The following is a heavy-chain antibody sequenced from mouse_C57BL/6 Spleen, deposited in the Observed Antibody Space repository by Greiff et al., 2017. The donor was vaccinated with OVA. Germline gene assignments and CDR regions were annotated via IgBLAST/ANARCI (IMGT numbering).Heavy chain of an antibody. CDR2: INPNNGGT. V-gene: IGHV1-18*01. Sequence: VQLKQSGPELVKPGASVKIPCKASGYTFTDYNMDWVKQSHGKSLEWIGDINPNNGGTIYNQKFKGKATLTVDKSSSTAYMELRSLTSEDTAVYYCAREGVTGTGGYFDYWGQGTTLTVSS. CDR1: GYTFTDYN. J-gene: IGHJ2*01. D-gene: IGHD4-1*01. CDR3: AREGVTGTGGYFDY.